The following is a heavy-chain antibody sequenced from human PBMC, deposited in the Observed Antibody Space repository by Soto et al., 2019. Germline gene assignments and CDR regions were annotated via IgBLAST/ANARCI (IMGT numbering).Heavy chain of an antibody. CDR1: GFTFSDYY. V-gene: IGHV3-11*01. D-gene: IGHD4-4*01. CDR3: ALAGYDSNYYAVTPLSAGHF. Sequence: QVQLVVSGGGLVKPGGSLRISCAASGFTFSDYYISWIRQAPGKGLEWVSYISSSGSIIYYADSVKGRFTISRDNAKNSLYLQMNILRAEDTAVYYGALAGYDSNYYAVTPLSAGHFWGQGTLVTVSS. J-gene: IGHJ4*02. CDR2: ISSSGSII.